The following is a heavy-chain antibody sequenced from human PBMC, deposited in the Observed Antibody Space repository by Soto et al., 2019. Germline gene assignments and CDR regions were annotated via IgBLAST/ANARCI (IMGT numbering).Heavy chain of an antibody. CDR2: IYPGDSDT. CDR1: GYSFTSYW. V-gene: IGHV5-51*01. Sequence: GESLKISCKGSGYSFTSYWIGWVRQMPGKGLEWMGIIYPGDSDTRYSPSFQGQVTISADKSISTAYLQWSSLKASDTAMYYCARTVAGGDLNYYFDYWGQRTLVTVSS. D-gene: IGHD3-16*01. J-gene: IGHJ4*02. CDR3: ARTVAGGDLNYYFDY.